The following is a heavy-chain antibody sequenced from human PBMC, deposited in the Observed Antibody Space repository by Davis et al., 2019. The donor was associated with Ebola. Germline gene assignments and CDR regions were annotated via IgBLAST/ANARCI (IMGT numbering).Heavy chain of an antibody. CDR1: GFTFSSYW. V-gene: IGHV3-7*03. CDR2: IKQDGSEK. CDR3: ARENVIGLMVYALLGFDP. Sequence: PGGSLRLSCAASGFTFSSYWMSWVRQAPGKGLEWVANIKQDGSEKYYVDSVKGRFTISRDNAKNSLYLQMNSLSAEDTAVYYCARENVIGLMVYALLGFDPWGRGTLVTVSS. D-gene: IGHD2-8*01. J-gene: IGHJ5*02.